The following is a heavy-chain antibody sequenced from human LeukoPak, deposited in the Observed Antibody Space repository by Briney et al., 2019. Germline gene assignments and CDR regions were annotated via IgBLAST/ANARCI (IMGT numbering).Heavy chain of an antibody. CDR1: GDSVSSNSAT. D-gene: IGHD3-10*01. Sequence: SQTLSLTCAISGDSVSSNSATWNWIRQSPSRGLEWQGRAYYRSNWYSDYALSVKSRITINPDTSKNQFSLQLDSVTPEDTAMYYCARGYYGSGRHGMDVWGQGTTVTVSS. CDR3: ARGYYGSGRHGMDV. CDR2: AYYRSNWYS. V-gene: IGHV6-1*01. J-gene: IGHJ6*02.